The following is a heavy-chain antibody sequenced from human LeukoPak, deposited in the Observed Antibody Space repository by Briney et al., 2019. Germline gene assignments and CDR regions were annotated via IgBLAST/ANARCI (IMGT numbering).Heavy chain of an antibody. CDR3: ASHYGSGSSPFDH. J-gene: IGHJ4*02. CDR1: TFTFSRYA. V-gene: IGHV3-23*01. Sequence: GGSLRLSCAASTFTFSRYAMAWVRQAPGKGLEWVSAISPTGASTYYADSVKGRFTISRDNSKNTLSLEMNSLRAEDTAVYYCASHYGSGSSPFDHWGQGTLVTVST. CDR2: ISPTGAST. D-gene: IGHD3-10*01.